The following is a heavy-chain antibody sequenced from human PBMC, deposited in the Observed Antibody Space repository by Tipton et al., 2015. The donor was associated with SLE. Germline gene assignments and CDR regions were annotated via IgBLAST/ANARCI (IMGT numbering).Heavy chain of an antibody. D-gene: IGHD5-24*01. V-gene: IGHV4-38-2*01. Sequence: LRLSCAASGFTFSAYAMHWVRQAPGKGLEWIGSVYHSGSTYYNPSLKSRVTISVDTSKNQFSLKLNSVTAADTAVYYCARGGRRGLQIDYWGQGTLVTVSS. CDR1: GFTFSAYA. CDR3: ARGGRRGLQIDY. J-gene: IGHJ4*02. CDR2: VYHSGST.